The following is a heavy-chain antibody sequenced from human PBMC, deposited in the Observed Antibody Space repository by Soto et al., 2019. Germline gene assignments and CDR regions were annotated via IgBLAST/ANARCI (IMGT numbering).Heavy chain of an antibody. CDR2: IGRRGTYK. CDR1: AFTFSDYY. D-gene: IGHD3-22*01. Sequence: QVQLVESGGGLVKPGGSLRLSCVASAFTFSDYYMNWIRQAPGKGLEWVSYIGRRGTYKKYADSVKGRFTISRDNAKHSLYLQLNSLRAEDTAVYFFAAEYYYDTSGYFYYWGQGTLVTVSS. J-gene: IGHJ4*02. CDR3: AAEYYYDTSGYFYY. V-gene: IGHV3-11*06.